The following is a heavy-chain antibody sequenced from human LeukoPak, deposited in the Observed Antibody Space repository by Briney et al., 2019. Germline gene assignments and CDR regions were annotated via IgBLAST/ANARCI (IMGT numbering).Heavy chain of an antibody. V-gene: IGHV4-39*01. CDR2: ISYSGNT. D-gene: IGHD1-7*01. J-gene: IGHJ4*02. CDR1: GGSISSSSYY. CDR3: ARQELGSYYGY. Sequence: PSETLSLTCTVSGGSISSSSYYWGWIRQPPGKGLEWIGSISYSGNTYYNPSLKSRVTISVDTSKNQFSLKLSSVTAADTAVYYCARQELGSYYGYWGQGTLVTVSS.